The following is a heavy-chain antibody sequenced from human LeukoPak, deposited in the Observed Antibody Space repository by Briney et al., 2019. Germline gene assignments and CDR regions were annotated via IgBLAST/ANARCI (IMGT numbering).Heavy chain of an antibody. D-gene: IGHD3-22*01. Sequence: SVKVSCKASGYTFTGYYMHWVQQAPGQGLEWMGRIIPILGIANYAQKFQGRVTITADKSTSTAYMELSRLRSEDTAVYYCASEYYDSSGYYYVFRVLDYWGQGTLVTVSS. CDR2: IIPILGIA. J-gene: IGHJ4*02. V-gene: IGHV1-69*04. CDR3: ASEYYDSSGYYYVFRVLDY. CDR1: GYTFTGYY.